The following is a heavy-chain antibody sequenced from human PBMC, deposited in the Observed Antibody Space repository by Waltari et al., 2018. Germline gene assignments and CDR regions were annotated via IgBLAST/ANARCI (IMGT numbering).Heavy chain of an antibody. D-gene: IGHD2-15*01. V-gene: IGHV4-4*02. Sequence: QLQLQESGPGLVKPSGTLSLTCAVSGESMSSTDWWSWVRPSPRKGLVWIGQVQRSGRTNYNPSCASRVTISVDTSSNQFSLKVTPATAADTAVYFCARDRGRGIYLDSWGQGILVTVSP. CDR1: GESMSSTDW. CDR2: VQRSGRT. J-gene: IGHJ4*02. CDR3: ARDRGRGIYLDS.